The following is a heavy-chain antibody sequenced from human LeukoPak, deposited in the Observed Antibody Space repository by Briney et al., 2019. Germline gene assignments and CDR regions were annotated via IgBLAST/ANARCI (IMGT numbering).Heavy chain of an antibody. Sequence: SETLSLTCTVSGGSITSSSYYWDWIRQPPGKGLEWIGSIYYSGSTNYNPSLKSRVTISVDTSKNQFSLKLSSVTAADTAVYYCARGYCSGGSCYSYYYYNYMDVWGKGTTVTVSS. CDR3: ARGYCSGGSCYSYYYYNYMDV. D-gene: IGHD2-15*01. CDR1: GGSITSSSYY. J-gene: IGHJ6*03. V-gene: IGHV4-39*07. CDR2: IYYSGST.